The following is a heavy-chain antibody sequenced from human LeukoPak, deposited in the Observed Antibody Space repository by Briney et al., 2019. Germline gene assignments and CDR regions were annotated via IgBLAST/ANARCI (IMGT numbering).Heavy chain of an antibody. V-gene: IGHV7-4-1*02. Sequence: ASVKVSCKASGYTFTSYAMNWVRQAPGQGLEWMGWTNTNTGNPTYAQGFTGRFVFSLDTSVSTAYLQISSLKAEDTAVYYCARARDVLRYFDWLLEAFDIWGQGTMVTVSS. CDR2: TNTNTGNP. D-gene: IGHD3-9*01. J-gene: IGHJ3*02. CDR1: GYTFTSYA. CDR3: ARARDVLRYFDWLLEAFDI.